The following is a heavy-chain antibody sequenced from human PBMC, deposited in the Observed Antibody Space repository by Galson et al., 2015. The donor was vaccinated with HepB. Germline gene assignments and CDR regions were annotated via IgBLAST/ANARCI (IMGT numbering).Heavy chain of an antibody. V-gene: IGHV3-30*02. J-gene: IGHJ4*02. Sequence: SLRLSCAASGFTFSSYGMHWVRQAPGKGLEWVAFIRYDGSNKYYADSVKGRFTISRDNSKNTLYLQMNSLRAEDTAVYYCAKGPVVPAAMINWDFDYWGQGTLVTVSS. CDR1: GFTFSSYG. CDR2: IRYDGSNK. D-gene: IGHD2-2*01. CDR3: AKGPVVPAAMINWDFDY.